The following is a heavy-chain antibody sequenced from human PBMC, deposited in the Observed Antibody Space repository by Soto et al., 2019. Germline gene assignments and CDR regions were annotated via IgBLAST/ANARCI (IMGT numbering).Heavy chain of an antibody. CDR3: AVRELSLSLDY. J-gene: IGHJ4*02. D-gene: IGHD3-16*02. V-gene: IGHV4-31*03. Sequence: SETLSLTCTVSGGSISSGGYYWSWIRQHPGKGLEWIGYIYYSGSTYYNPSLKSRVTISVDTSKNQFSLKLSSVTAADTAVYYCAVRELSLSLDYWGQGTLVTVSS. CDR1: GGSISSGGYY. CDR2: IYYSGST.